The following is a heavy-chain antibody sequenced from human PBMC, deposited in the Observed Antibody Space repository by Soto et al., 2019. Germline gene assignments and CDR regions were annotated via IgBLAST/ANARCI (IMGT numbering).Heavy chain of an antibody. CDR3: ARGGFSDIVVVVASHPGQNIYWFDP. CDR1: GGSFSGYY. CDR2: INHSGST. D-gene: IGHD2-15*01. V-gene: IGHV4-34*01. Sequence: SETLSLTCAVYGGSFSGYYWSWIRQPPGKGLEWIGEINHSGSTNYNPSLKSRVTISVDTSKNQFSLKLGSVTAADTAVYYCARGGFSDIVVVVASHPGQNIYWFDPWGQGTLVTVSS. J-gene: IGHJ5*02.